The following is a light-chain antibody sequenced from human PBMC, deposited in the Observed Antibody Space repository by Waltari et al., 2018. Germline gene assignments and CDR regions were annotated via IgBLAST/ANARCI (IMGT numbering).Light chain of an antibody. CDR1: SSDIGGYNY. Sequence: QSALTQPASVSGSPGQSITIPCSGTSSDIGGYNYVSWFQQSPGKAPKLMIYDVTKRPSGVSNRFSGSKSGDTASLTISGLQTEDEADYYCSSYRSPSTWVFGGGTKLTVL. V-gene: IGLV2-14*01. CDR3: SSYRSPSTWV. CDR2: DVT. J-gene: IGLJ3*02.